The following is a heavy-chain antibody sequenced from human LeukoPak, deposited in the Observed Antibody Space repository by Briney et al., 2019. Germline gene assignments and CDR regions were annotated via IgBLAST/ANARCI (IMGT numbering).Heavy chain of an antibody. CDR1: GFTFSRYS. D-gene: IGHD1-26*01. V-gene: IGHV3-21*01. Sequence: GGSLRLSCAASGFTFSRYSMYWVRQTPGKGLEWVSSISTGSSHIYYADSVKGRFTISRDNSKNSLYLQMNSLRAEDTAVYYCARVPYSDNYHFDYWGQGTLVTVSS. CDR3: ARVPYSDNYHFDY. J-gene: IGHJ4*02. CDR2: ISTGSSHI.